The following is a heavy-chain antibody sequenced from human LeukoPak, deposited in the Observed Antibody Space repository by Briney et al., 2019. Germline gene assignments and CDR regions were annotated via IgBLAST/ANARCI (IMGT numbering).Heavy chain of an antibody. CDR1: GFTFSSYA. Sequence: PGGSLSLSCAASGFTFSSYAMNWVRQAPGKGLEWVSGISAGGGSTYYADSVKGRFTISRDNSKNTLYVQVNSLRAEDTAEYYCARSYCSGGYCYQFDYWGQGTLVTVSS. D-gene: IGHD2-15*01. CDR3: ARSYCSGGYCYQFDY. CDR2: ISAGGGST. V-gene: IGHV3-23*01. J-gene: IGHJ4*02.